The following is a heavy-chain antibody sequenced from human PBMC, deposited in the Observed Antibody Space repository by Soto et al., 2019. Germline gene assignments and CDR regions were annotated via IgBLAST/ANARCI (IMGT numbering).Heavy chain of an antibody. CDR3: AWARYGDYFDY. D-gene: IGHD4-17*01. V-gene: IGHV3-11*01. CDR2: ISSSGSTI. CDR1: GFTFSDYY. J-gene: IGHJ4*02. Sequence: GGSLRLSCAASGFTFSDYYMRWIRQAPGKGLEWVSYISSSGSTIYYADSVKGRFTISRDNAKNSLYLQMNSLRAEDTAVYYCAWARYGDYFDYSGQGTLVTVSS.